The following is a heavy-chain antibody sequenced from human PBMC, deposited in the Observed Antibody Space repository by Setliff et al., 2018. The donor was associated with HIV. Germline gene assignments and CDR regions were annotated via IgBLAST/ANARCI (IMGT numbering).Heavy chain of an antibody. CDR2: IFGNGVP. V-gene: IGHV4-4*07. CDR1: GGAIINYD. J-gene: IGHJ4*02. CDR3: ARDNHGFPVD. D-gene: IGHD5-12*01. Sequence: PSETLSLTCNVSGGAIINYDWTGVRQSAGRRLEWVGRIFGNGVPNYNTFLESRVSMSLDTSSNYLSLRLRSVTAADTALYYCARDNHGFPVDWGQGTLVTVSS.